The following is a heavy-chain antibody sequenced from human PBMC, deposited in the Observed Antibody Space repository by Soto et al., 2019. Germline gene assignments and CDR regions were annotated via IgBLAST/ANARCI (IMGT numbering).Heavy chain of an antibody. CDR2: IWLDGSNK. J-gene: IGHJ4*02. CDR1: GFPFRSYD. CDR3: ARKSDSLIDY. V-gene: IGHV3-33*01. Sequence: QVQLVESGGGVVQPGRSLRLSCATSGFPFRSYDMQWVRQAPGKGLEWVAVIWLDGSNKYYADSVRGRFNISRDNSNHTVYLEMNSLRAEDSAVYYCARKSDSLIDYWGQGILVTVST. D-gene: IGHD3-22*01.